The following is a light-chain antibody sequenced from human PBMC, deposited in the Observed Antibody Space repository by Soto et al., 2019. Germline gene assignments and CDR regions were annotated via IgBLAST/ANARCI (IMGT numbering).Light chain of an antibody. CDR1: QSISYF. Sequence: DSQMTQSASSLCASAGDTVTITCRASQSISYFLNWYQQKPGKAPKLLIYAASSLQSGVPSRFNGSGSGTDFTLTISSLQPEDFATYYCQQSYSIPRTFGGGTKVDIK. CDR2: AAS. J-gene: IGKJ4*01. CDR3: QQSYSIPRT. V-gene: IGKV1-39*01.